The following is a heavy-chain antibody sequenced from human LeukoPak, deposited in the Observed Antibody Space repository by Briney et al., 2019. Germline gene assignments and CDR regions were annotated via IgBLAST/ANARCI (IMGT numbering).Heavy chain of an antibody. J-gene: IGHJ4*02. CDR2: ISYDGSNK. D-gene: IGHD3-9*01. CDR1: GFTFSSYA. CDR3: ARSPYYDILAGFYYYFDY. Sequence: GRSLRLSCAASGFTFSSYAMRWVRQAPGKGLEWGADISYDGSNKYYADSVKGRLTISRDNSKSTLYLQMNSLRAEDTATYYCARSPYYDILAGFYYYFDYWGQGTLVTVSS. V-gene: IGHV3-30-3*01.